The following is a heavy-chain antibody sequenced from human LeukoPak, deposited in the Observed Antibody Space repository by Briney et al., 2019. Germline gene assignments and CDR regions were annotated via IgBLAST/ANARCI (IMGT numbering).Heavy chain of an antibody. CDR1: GFAFSSFA. CDR3: TKELHVAVAVADYYYFYMDV. V-gene: IGHV3-23*01. CDR2: INGGGNTT. J-gene: IGHJ6*03. D-gene: IGHD6-19*01. Sequence: PGGSLRLSCAASGFAFSSFAMGWVRQSSGKGLEWLSTINGGGNTTFYADSVKGRFTISRDNSKNTLYLHMGSLRPYDTAIYYCTKELHVAVAVADYYYFYMDVWGRGTAVTVS.